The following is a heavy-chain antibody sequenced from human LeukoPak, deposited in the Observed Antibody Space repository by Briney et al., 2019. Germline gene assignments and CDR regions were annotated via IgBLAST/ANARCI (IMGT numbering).Heavy chain of an antibody. CDR2: IDWDEDK. D-gene: IGHD5-12*01. CDR3: ARLYSEYPLDYFDY. CDR1: GFSLSTSGMC. Sequence: SGPALVKPTQTLTLTRTFSGFSLSTSGMCVSWIRQPPGKALEWLALIDWDEDKYYSTSLRTRLTISKDTSKNQVVLTMTNMDPVDTATYYCARLYSEYPLDYFDYWGQGTLVTVSS. J-gene: IGHJ4*02. V-gene: IGHV2-70*01.